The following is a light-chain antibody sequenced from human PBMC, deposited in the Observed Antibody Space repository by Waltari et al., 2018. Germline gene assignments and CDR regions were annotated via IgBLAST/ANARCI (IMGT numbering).Light chain of an antibody. J-gene: IGKJ4*01. Sequence: DLQMTQSPSTLSAPDGDRVTITCRASQSIRNWLAWYQQKPRKAPKLLLYKATSLESGVPSRCSGSGSGTEFTLTISSLQPDDFATYYCQQYNSYSLLTFGGGTKVEIK. CDR2: KAT. CDR3: QQYNSYSLLT. CDR1: QSIRNW. V-gene: IGKV1-5*03.